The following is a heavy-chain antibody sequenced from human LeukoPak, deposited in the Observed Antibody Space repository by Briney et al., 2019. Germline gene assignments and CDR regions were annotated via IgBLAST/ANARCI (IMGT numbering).Heavy chain of an antibody. CDR1: GGSISSYY. D-gene: IGHD3-22*01. CDR3: ARGKYYDSSGYRPNGPVFLPFLL. J-gene: IGHJ4*02. Sequence: PSETLSLTCTVSGGSISSYYWSWIRQPAGKGLEWIGRIYTSGSTNYNPSLKSRVTMSVDTSKNQFSLKLSSVTAADTAVYYCARGKYYDSSGYRPNGPVFLPFLLWGQGTLVTVSS. CDR2: IYTSGST. V-gene: IGHV4-4*07.